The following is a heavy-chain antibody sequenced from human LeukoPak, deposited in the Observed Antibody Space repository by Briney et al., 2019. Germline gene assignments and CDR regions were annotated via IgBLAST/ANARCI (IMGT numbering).Heavy chain of an antibody. CDR2: INPNSGGT. Sequence: ASVKVSCKASGYTFTAYHMHWVRQAPGQGLEWMGWINPNSGGTKYAQKFQDWVTMTRDTSISTAYMELNRLRSDGTAVYYCARAALSDYFGSGSYVDYRGQGTLVTVSS. V-gene: IGHV1-2*04. J-gene: IGHJ4*02. CDR1: GYTFTAYH. CDR3: ARAALSDYFGSGSYVDY. D-gene: IGHD3-10*01.